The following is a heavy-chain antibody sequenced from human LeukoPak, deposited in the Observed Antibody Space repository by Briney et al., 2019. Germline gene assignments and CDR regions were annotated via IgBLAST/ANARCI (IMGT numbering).Heavy chain of an antibody. Sequence: APVKVSCKASGYTFTGYYMHWVRQAPGQGLEWMGWINPNGGGTNYAQKFQGRVTLTRDTSISTAYMEVSRLESDDTAVYYCARENNSGWYRKAAFDYWGQGTLVTVAS. CDR2: INPNGGGT. V-gene: IGHV1-2*02. CDR1: GYTFTGYY. J-gene: IGHJ4*02. D-gene: IGHD6-19*01. CDR3: ARENNSGWYRKAAFDY.